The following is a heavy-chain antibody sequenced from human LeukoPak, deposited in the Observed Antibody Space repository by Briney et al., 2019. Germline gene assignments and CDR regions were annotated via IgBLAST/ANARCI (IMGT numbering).Heavy chain of an antibody. J-gene: IGHJ4*02. V-gene: IGHV1-18*01. Sequence: ASVKVSCKASGYTFTSYGISWVRQAPGQGLEWMGWISAHSGNTIYAEKFQGRVTMTIDTSTSTTYMELGSLRSDDTAVYYCATQLRDFDGLSRGLVDWGQGTLVTVSA. CDR1: GYTFTSYG. CDR2: ISAHSGNT. CDR3: ATQLRDFDGLSRGLVD. D-gene: IGHD3-9*01.